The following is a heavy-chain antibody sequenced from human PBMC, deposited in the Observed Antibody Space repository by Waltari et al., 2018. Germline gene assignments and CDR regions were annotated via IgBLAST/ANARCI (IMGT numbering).Heavy chain of an antibody. CDR2: IYYSGST. J-gene: IGHJ6*03. CDR3: ARVGYYYYMDV. Sequence: QVQLQQWGPGLVKPSETLSLTCTVSGGSVSSYYWSWIRQPPGKGLEWIGYIYYSGSTNYNPSRKSRVTISVDTAKNQFSLKLSSVTAADTAVYYCARVGYYYYMDVWGKGTTVTVSS. V-gene: IGHV4-59*02. CDR1: GGSVSSYY.